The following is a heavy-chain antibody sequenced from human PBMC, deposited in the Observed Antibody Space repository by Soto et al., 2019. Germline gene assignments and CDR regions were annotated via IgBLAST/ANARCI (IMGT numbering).Heavy chain of an antibody. J-gene: IGHJ4*02. V-gene: IGHV3-11*01. CDR2: ISSSGSTI. D-gene: IGHD5-18*01. CDR3: ARDSISYGVYY. CDR1: GFTFSDYY. Sequence: GGSLRLSCAASGFTFSDYYMSWIRQAPGKGLEWVSYISSSGSTIYYAESVKGRFTISRDNAKNSLFLQMNSLRAEDTAVYYCARDSISYGVYYWGQGTLVTVSS.